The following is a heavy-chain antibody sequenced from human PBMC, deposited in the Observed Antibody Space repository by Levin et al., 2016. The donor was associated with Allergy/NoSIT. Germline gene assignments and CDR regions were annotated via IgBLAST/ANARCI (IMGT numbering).Heavy chain of an antibody. D-gene: IGHD2-21*02. CDR2: IYYSGST. Sequence: SETLSLTCTVSGGSISSYYWSWIRQPPGKGLEWIGYIYYSGSTNYNPSLKSRVTISVDTSKNQFSLKLSSVTAADTAVYYCARRFGAYCGGDCSHHFDLWGRGTLVTVSS. CDR3: ARRFGAYCGGDCSHHFDL. J-gene: IGHJ2*01. V-gene: IGHV4-59*08. CDR1: GGSISSYY.